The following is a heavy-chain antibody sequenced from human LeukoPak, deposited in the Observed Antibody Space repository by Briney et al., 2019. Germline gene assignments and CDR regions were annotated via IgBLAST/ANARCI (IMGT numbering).Heavy chain of an antibody. V-gene: IGHV3-13*01. CDR1: GFTFSSYD. D-gene: IGHD6-19*01. J-gene: IGHJ3*02. Sequence: GGSLRLSCAASGFTFSSYDMHWVRQATGKGLEWVSAIGTAGDTYYPGSVKGRFTISRENAKNSLYLQMNSLRAGDTAVYYCARMSSGWQRRGRAFDIWGQGTMVTASS. CDR3: ARMSSGWQRRGRAFDI. CDR2: IGTAGDT.